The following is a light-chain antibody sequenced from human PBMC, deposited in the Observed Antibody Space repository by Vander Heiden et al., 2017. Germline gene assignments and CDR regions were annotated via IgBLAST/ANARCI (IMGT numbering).Light chain of an antibody. J-gene: IGKJ4*01. Sequence: DIQTTQSLSSLSASVRDRVPFTCRASQSINSHLIWSQQKPGKAPELVVYSASSLQSGVPTRFRGSGCGTDFTLSISSLEPEDFATYCCQQSDSIPLTFGGGTKGEIK. V-gene: IGKV1-39*01. CDR3: QQSDSIPLT. CDR2: SAS. CDR1: QSINSH.